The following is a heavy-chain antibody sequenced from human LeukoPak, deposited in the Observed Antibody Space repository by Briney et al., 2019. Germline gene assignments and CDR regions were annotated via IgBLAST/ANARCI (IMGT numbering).Heavy chain of an antibody. Sequence: GASVKVSCKASGYTFTGYYMHWVRQAPGQGLEWIGWINPNSGGTKYAQKFQGRVTMTRDTSISTAYMELSRLRSDDTAVYYCARAPPPRDYDFWSGSLDYWGQGTLVTVSS. D-gene: IGHD3-3*01. CDR1: GYTFTGYY. V-gene: IGHV1-2*02. CDR2: INPNSGGT. J-gene: IGHJ4*02. CDR3: ARAPPPRDYDFWSGSLDY.